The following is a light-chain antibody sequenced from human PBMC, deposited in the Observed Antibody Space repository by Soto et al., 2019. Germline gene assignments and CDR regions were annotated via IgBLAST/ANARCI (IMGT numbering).Light chain of an antibody. V-gene: IGKV3-15*01. J-gene: IGKJ4*01. CDR1: HSISTN. CDR3: QQYGSSPLT. CDR2: GAS. Sequence: EIIMTQSPATLSVSPGEGATLSCRTSHSISTNLAWYQHKRGQSPRLLVYGASTRATGVPARFSGSGSGAEFTLSISRLEPEDFAVYYCQQYGSSPLTFGGGTKVDIK.